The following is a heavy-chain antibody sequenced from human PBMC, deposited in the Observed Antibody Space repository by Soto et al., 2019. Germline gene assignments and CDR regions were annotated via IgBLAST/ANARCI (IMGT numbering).Heavy chain of an antibody. CDR2: IKQDGSEK. V-gene: IGHV3-7*01. Sequence: PGGSLRLSCEASGFTFSSYWMSWVRQAPGKGLEWVANIKQDGSEKYYVDSVKGRFTISRDNAKNSLYLQMNSLRAEDTAVYYCGRTRWLRLGGDYWGQGTLVTVSS. CDR3: GRTRWLRLGGDY. CDR1: GFTFSSYW. D-gene: IGHD5-12*01. J-gene: IGHJ4*02.